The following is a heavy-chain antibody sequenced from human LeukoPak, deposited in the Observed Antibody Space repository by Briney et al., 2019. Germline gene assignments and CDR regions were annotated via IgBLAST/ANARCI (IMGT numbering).Heavy chain of an antibody. CDR2: ISSNGGST. Sequence: GGSLRLSCAASGFTFSSYAMHWVRQAPGKGLEYVATISSNGGSTYYANSVKGRFTISRDNSKNTLYLQMGSLRAEDMAVYYCARGGAGAGAAGIFLLIDDAFDIWGQGTMVTVSS. CDR1: GFTFSSYA. CDR3: ARGGAGAGAAGIFLLIDDAFDI. V-gene: IGHV3-64*01. J-gene: IGHJ3*02. D-gene: IGHD6-13*01.